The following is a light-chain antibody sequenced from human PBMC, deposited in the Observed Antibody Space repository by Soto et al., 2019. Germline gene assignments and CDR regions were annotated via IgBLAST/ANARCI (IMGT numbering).Light chain of an antibody. V-gene: IGKV1-39*01. CDR3: QQSYSTPIT. Sequence: DIQTTQSPSSLSASVGDRVTITGRASQSISSYLNWYQQKPGKAPKLLIYAASSLQSGVPSRFSGSGSGTDFALTISSLQPEDFATYYCQQSYSTPITFGQGTRLEIK. CDR1: QSISSY. CDR2: AAS. J-gene: IGKJ5*01.